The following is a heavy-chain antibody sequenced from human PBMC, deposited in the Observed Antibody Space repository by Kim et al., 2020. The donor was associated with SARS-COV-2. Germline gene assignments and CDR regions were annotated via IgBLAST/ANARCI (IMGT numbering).Heavy chain of an antibody. CDR2: ISIYNGDT. D-gene: IGHD6-6*01. CDR3: ARDHTAARPGWFDP. J-gene: IGHJ5*02. CDR1: GYTFTTYA. V-gene: IGHV1-18*01. Sequence: ASVKVSCRASGYTFTTYAINWVRQAPGQGLEWMGWISIYNGDTNFAQKFQGRVTMTTDTSTSTAYMELRSLRSDDTAVYYCARDHTAARPGWFDPWGQGT.